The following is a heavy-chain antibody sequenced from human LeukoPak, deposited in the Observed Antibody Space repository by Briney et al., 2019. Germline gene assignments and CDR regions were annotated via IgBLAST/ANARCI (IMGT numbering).Heavy chain of an antibody. CDR2: IKEDGSEK. CDR3: ARGDILTGPYYFDY. Sequence: GGSLRLSCAASGFTFSSYWMSWVRQAPGKGLEWVANIKEDGSEKYYADSVRGRFTISRDNSKNTLYLQINSLRPEDTAVYYCARGDILTGPYYFDYWGQGTLVTVSS. J-gene: IGHJ4*02. V-gene: IGHV3-7*02. CDR1: GFTFSSYW. D-gene: IGHD3-9*01.